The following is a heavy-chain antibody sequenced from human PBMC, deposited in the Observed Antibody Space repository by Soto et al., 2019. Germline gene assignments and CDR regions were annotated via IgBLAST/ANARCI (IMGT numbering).Heavy chain of an antibody. CDR3: ARRSEEYYDFWSGYFGGYYYYMDV. J-gene: IGHJ6*03. CDR2: MNPNSGNT. D-gene: IGHD3-3*01. CDR1: GYTFTSYD. Sequence: ASVPVSCTASGYTFTSYDINWVRQATGQGLEWMGWMNPNSGNTGYAQKFQGRVTMTRNTSISTAYMELSSLRSEDTAVYYCARRSEEYYDFWSGYFGGYYYYMDVWGKGTTVTVSS. V-gene: IGHV1-8*01.